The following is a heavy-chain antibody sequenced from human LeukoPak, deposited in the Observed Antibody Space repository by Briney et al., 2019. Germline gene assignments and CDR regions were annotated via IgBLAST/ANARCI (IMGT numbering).Heavy chain of an antibody. CDR2: ISWNSGSI. V-gene: IGHV3-9*01. CDR3: AKALRAVVPAADFDY. J-gene: IGHJ4*02. D-gene: IGHD2-2*01. CDR1: GFTFDDYA. Sequence: GGSLRLSCAASGFTFDDYAMHWVRQAPGKGLEWVSGISWNSGSIGYADSVKGRFTISRDNAKNSLYLQMNSLRAEDTALYYCAKALRAVVPAADFDYWGQGTLVTVSS.